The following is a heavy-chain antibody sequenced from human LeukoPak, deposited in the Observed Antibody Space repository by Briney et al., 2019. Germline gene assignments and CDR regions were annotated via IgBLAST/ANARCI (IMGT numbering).Heavy chain of an antibody. D-gene: IGHD2-2*01. CDR3: AHGSMYQLDY. J-gene: IGHJ4*02. CDR1: GFSFSSDG. V-gene: IGHV3-23*01. Sequence: GGTLRLSCAASGFSFSSDGMSWVRQAPGKGLEWVSGILGGAGSTYYADSVKGRFTISRDNSKNTMYLQMSSLRAEDTAVYYCAHGSMYQLDYWGQGTLVTVSS. CDR2: ILGGAGST.